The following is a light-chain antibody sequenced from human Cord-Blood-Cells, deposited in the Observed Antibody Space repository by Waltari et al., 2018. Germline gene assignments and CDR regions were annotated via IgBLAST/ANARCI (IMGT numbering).Light chain of an antibody. CDR2: KDS. CDR3: QSADSSGTYYV. J-gene: IGLJ1*01. CDR1: AFPKQY. V-gene: IGLV3-25*03. Sequence: SYELTQPPSVSVSPGQTARITCSGDAFPKQYAYWYPQKPGQAPVLVIYKDSERPSGIPERFSGSSSGTTVTLTISGVQAEDEADYYCQSADSSGTYYVFGTGTKVTVL.